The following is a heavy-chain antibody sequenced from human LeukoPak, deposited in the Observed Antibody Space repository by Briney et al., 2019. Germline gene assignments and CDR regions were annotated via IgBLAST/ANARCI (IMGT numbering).Heavy chain of an antibody. Sequence: GGSLRLSCASSGFTFSSYGMHWVRQAPGKGLEWVAFTRYDESNKYHADSVKGRFTISRDNSKNTLYLQMNSLRAEDTAAYYCAKAPMWTTLTTYGWFDSRGKGTLVTVSS. J-gene: IGHJ5*01. D-gene: IGHD4-11*01. V-gene: IGHV3-30*02. CDR2: TRYDESNK. CDR3: AKAPMWTTLTTYGWFDS. CDR1: GFTFSSYG.